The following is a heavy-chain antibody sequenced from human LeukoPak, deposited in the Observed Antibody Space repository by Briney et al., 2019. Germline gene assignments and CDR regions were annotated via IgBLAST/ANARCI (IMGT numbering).Heavy chain of an antibody. D-gene: IGHD4-17*01. Sequence: GGSLRLSCVASGFTFSNYWMHWGRQAPGKGLVWVSRINPDGGVTNYADSVKGRFTISRDNAKNSLYLQMNSLRAEDTAVYYCARDDGDYDFDYWGQGTLVTVSS. J-gene: IGHJ4*02. CDR1: GFTFSNYW. CDR3: ARDDGDYDFDY. V-gene: IGHV3-74*01. CDR2: INPDGGVT.